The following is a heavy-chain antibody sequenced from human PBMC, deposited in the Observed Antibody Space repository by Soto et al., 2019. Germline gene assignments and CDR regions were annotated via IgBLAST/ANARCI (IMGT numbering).Heavy chain of an antibody. D-gene: IGHD6-13*01. J-gene: IGHJ4*02. CDR2: IWYDGTNK. CDR3: SRGGSAAAGTPDF. V-gene: IGHV3-33*01. CDR1: GFIFSRHV. Sequence: QVQLVESGGGVVQPGRSLRLSCVASGFIFSRHVINWVRQAPGKGLEWVAVIWYDGTNKYYADSVKGRFTISRDNSKNTVYLLMNSLGAEDTGVYYCSRGGSAAAGTPDFWGQGTLVTVSS.